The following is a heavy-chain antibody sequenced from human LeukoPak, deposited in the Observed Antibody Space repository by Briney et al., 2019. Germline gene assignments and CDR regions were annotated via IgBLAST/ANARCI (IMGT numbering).Heavy chain of an antibody. CDR2: MNPNSGNT. CDR3: ARGQSGYSGYDPRPDVEGDY. CDR1: GYTFTSYD. V-gene: IGHV1-8*01. Sequence: GASVKVSSKASGYTFTSYDINWVRQATGQGLEWMGWMNPNSGNTGYAQKFQGRVTMTRNTSISTAYMELSSLRSEDTAVYYCARGQSGYSGYDPRPDVEGDYWGQGTLVTVSS. J-gene: IGHJ4*02. D-gene: IGHD5-12*01.